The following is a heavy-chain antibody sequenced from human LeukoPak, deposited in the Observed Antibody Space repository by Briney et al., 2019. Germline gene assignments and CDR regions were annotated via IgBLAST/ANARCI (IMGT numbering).Heavy chain of an antibody. CDR1: GGSFSGYY. J-gene: IGHJ4*02. CDR2: INHSGST. CDR3: ARAVAGTIFFDY. V-gene: IGHV4-34*01. D-gene: IGHD6-19*01. Sequence: SETLSLTCAVYGGSFSGYYWSWIRQPPGKGLEWIGEINHSGSTNYNPSLKSRVTISVDTSKNQFSLKLSSVTAADTAAYYCARAVAGTIFFDYWGQGTLVTVSS.